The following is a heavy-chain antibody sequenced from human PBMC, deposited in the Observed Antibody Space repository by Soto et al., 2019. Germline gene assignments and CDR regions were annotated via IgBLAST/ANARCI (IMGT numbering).Heavy chain of an antibody. V-gene: IGHV1-69*01. CDR2: IIPIFGTA. J-gene: IGHJ5*02. Sequence: QVQLVQSGAEVKKPGSSVKVSCKASGGTFSSYAISWVRQAPGQGLEWMGGIIPIFGTANYEQKFQGRVTITADESTSTAYMELSRLRSEDTAVYYCARDPRRAAYCGGDCGTWGQGTLVTVSS. CDR3: ARDPRRAAYCGGDCGT. D-gene: IGHD2-21*02. CDR1: GGTFSSYA.